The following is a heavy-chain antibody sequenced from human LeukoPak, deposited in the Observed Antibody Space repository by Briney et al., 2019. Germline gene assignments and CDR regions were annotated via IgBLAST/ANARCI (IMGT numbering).Heavy chain of an antibody. CDR2: ISGSGGST. J-gene: IGHJ4*02. CDR1: GFTFSSYS. D-gene: IGHD3-22*01. Sequence: PGGSLRLSCAASGFTFSSYSMNWVRQAPGKGLEWVSAISGSGGSTYYADSVKGRFTISRDTYKNTLYLQMNSLRAEDTAVYYCAKSPQYYYDSSGLDYWGQGTLVTVSS. CDR3: AKSPQYYYDSSGLDY. V-gene: IGHV3-23*01.